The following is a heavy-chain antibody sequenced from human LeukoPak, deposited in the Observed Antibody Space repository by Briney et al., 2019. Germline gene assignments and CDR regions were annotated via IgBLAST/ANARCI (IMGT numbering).Heavy chain of an antibody. V-gene: IGHV3-21*01. Sequence: GGSLRLSCAASGFTFSSYAMSWVRQAPGKGLEWVSSISSSSSYIYYADSVKGRFTISRDNAKNSLYLQMNSLRAEDTAVYYCARGEWELLGFDYWGQGTLVTVSS. D-gene: IGHD1-26*01. CDR1: GFTFSSYA. J-gene: IGHJ4*02. CDR3: ARGEWELLGFDY. CDR2: ISSSSSYI.